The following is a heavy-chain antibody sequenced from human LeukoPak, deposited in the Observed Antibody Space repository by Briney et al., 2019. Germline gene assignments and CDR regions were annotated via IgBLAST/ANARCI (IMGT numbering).Heavy chain of an antibody. CDR1: GFTFSSYS. CDR3: TKTGGPWD. CDR2: IYSDGTS. J-gene: IGHJ4*02. D-gene: IGHD7-27*01. V-gene: IGHV3-53*01. Sequence: EGSLRLSCAASGFTFSSYSMNWVRQAPGKGLEWVSVIYSDGTSYYADSVKARFSISRDNSKNSLYLQMNSLRVEDTAMYYCTKTGGPWDWGQGTLVTVSS.